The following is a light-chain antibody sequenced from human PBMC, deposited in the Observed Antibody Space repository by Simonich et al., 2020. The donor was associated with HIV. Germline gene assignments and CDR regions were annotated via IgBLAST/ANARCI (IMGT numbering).Light chain of an antibody. J-gene: IGKJ1*01. CDR2: GAS. Sequence: EIVMTQSPATLSVSPGERATLSCRASQSISSNFAWYQHKPGQAPRLLIYGASTRATGIPARFSGSGSGTEFTRTISSMQSEDFAVYYCQQYNNWPWTFGQGTKVEIK. CDR3: QQYNNWPWT. CDR1: QSISSN. V-gene: IGKV3-15*01.